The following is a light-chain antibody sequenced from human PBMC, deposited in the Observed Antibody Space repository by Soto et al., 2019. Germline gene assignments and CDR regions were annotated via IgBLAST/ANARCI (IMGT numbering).Light chain of an antibody. Sequence: DIQVTQSPSSLSGSVGNRVTIACRASQSVSSYLNWYQQKQGKAPKLLIYAASDLQSGVPSRFSGRGSGTDFTLTISSLQPEDVAIYFCQQSYSTPWTFGQGTTVEIK. CDR3: QQSYSTPWT. J-gene: IGKJ1*01. V-gene: IGKV1-39*01. CDR1: QSVSSY. CDR2: AAS.